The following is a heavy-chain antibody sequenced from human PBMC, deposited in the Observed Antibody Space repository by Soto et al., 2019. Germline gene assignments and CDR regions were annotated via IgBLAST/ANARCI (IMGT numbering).Heavy chain of an antibody. J-gene: IGHJ3*02. CDR1: GGSISSGGYY. CDR2: IYYSENT. D-gene: IGHD2-15*01. CDR3: ARDLPCRGSCPRGRFDAFDI. Sequence: QVQLQETGPGLVKPSQTLYLTCTVSGGSISSGGYYWRWIRQQPGNVLVWSGEIYYSENTYYNPSLQCQVTISVAPSKNQFSQKLSTVTAAHTAVYYCARDLPCRGSCPRGRFDAFDIWGQGTKVTVSS. V-gene: IGHV4-31*01.